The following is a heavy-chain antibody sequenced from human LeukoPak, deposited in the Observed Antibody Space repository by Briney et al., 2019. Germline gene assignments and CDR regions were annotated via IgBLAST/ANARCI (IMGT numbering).Heavy chain of an antibody. D-gene: IGHD3-9*01. V-gene: IGHV1-18*01. CDR3: ARVYDILTGYYPGDAFDI. CDR1: GYTFTSYG. J-gene: IGHJ3*02. Sequence: ASVKVSCKASGYTFTSYGISWVRQAPGQGLEWTGWISAYNGNTNYAQKLQGRVTMTTDTSTSTAYMELRSLRSDDTAVYYCARVYDILTGYYPGDAFDIWGQGTMVTVSS. CDR2: ISAYNGNT.